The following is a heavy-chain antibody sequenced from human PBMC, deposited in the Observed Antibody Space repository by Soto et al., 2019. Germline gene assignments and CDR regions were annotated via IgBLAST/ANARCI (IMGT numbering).Heavy chain of an antibody. D-gene: IGHD6-6*01. Sequence: SVKVSCKASGGTFSSYAISWVRQAPGQGLEWMGGIIPIFGTANYAQKFQGRVTITADKSTSTAYMELSSLRSEDTAVYYCARVGAVRPFLAGYYYYGMDVWGQGTTVTDSS. CDR1: GGTFSSYA. V-gene: IGHV1-69*06. CDR3: ARVGAVRPFLAGYYYYGMDV. J-gene: IGHJ6*02. CDR2: IIPIFGTA.